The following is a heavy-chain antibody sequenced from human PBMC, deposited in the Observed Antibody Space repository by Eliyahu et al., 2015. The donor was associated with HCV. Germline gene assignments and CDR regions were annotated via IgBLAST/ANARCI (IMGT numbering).Heavy chain of an antibody. D-gene: IGHD1-7*01. Sequence: QVQLVESGGGVVQPGGSLRLSCAASGFPFSAYALPWVRQAPGKGLEWVTFISYDGNYKYYADSVKGRFTISRDNSKNTVYLQLNSLRGEDTGVYYCARDRSTNYAADSWGQGTLVTVSS. CDR2: ISYDGNYK. V-gene: IGHV3-30-3*01. CDR1: GFPFSAYA. J-gene: IGHJ5*01. CDR3: ARDRSTNYAADS.